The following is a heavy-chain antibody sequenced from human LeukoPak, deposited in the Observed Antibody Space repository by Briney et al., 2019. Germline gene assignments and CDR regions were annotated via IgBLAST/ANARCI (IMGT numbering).Heavy chain of an antibody. V-gene: IGHV3-48*01. J-gene: IGHJ3*02. CDR2: ISSSSSTI. D-gene: IGHD2-2*01. Sequence: GGSLRLSCAASGFTFSSYAMSWVRQAPGKGLEWVSYISSSSSTIYYADSVKGRFTISRDNAKNSLYLQMNSLRAEDTAVYYCATSFVVPAAIDDAFDIWGQGTMVTVSS. CDR3: ATSFVVPAAIDDAFDI. CDR1: GFTFSSYA.